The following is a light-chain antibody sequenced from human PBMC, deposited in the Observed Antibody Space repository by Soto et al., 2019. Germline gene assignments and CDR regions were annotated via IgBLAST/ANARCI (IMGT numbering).Light chain of an antibody. CDR3: QTWGTGTVV. V-gene: IGLV4-69*01. Sequence: QLVLTQSPSASASLGASVKLTCTLSSGHISNAIAWHQQQPERGPRYLMKIESDGSHTKGDGIPDRFSGSSSGAERHLTISSLQSEDEADYYCQTWGTGTVVFGGGTKVTVL. J-gene: IGLJ2*01. CDR2: IESDGSH. CDR1: SGHISNA.